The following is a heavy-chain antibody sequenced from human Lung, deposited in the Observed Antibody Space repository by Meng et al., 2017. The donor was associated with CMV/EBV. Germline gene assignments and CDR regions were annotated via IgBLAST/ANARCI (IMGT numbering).Heavy chain of an antibody. D-gene: IGHD6-13*01. Sequence: GESLKISCAASGFTFDDYGMSWVRQAPGKGLEWVPGINWNSGSTGFADSVKGRFTISRDNAKNSLYLQMNSLRAEDTALYYCARGLRAAANYYYYGMDVWRQGTTVTVSS. V-gene: IGHV3-20*04. J-gene: IGHJ6*02. CDR3: ARGLRAAANYYYYGMDV. CDR2: INWNSGST. CDR1: GFTFDDYG.